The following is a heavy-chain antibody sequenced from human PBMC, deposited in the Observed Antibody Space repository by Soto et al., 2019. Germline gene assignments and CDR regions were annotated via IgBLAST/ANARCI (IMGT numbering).Heavy chain of an antibody. V-gene: IGHV3-48*02. CDR2: ISSSSSTI. D-gene: IGHD4-17*01. J-gene: IGHJ6*02. Sequence: EVQLVESGGGLVQPGGSLRLSCAASGFTFSSYSMNWVRQAPGKGLEWVSYISSSSSTIYYADSAKGRFTISRDNAKNSLYLQMNSLRDEDTAVYYCARDEAGTTVTTVGGMDVWGQGTTVTVSS. CDR3: ARDEAGTTVTTVGGMDV. CDR1: GFTFSSYS.